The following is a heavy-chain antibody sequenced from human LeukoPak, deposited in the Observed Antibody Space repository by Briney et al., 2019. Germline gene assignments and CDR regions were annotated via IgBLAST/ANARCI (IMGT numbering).Heavy chain of an antibody. CDR1: GDSVSSNSAA. CDR3: ARDQGGGWLRSDYMDV. Sequence: SQTLSLTCAISGDSVSSNSAAWNWIRQSPSRRLEWLGRTYYRSKWYNDYAVSVKSRITINPDTSKNQFSLQLNSVTPEDTAVYYCARDQGGGWLRSDYMDVWGKGTTVTVSS. V-gene: IGHV6-1*01. CDR2: TYYRSKWYN. J-gene: IGHJ6*03. D-gene: IGHD6-19*01.